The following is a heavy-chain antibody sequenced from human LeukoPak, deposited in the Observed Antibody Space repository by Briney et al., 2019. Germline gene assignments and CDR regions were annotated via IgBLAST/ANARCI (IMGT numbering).Heavy chain of an antibody. D-gene: IGHD3-22*01. Sequence: GGSLRLSCAASGFTFSSYAMSWVRQAPGKGLEWVSAISGSGGSTYYADSVKGRFTISRDNSKNTLYLQMNSLRAEDTAVYSCAKYDSSGPKAFDIWGQGTMVTVSS. CDR3: AKYDSSGPKAFDI. J-gene: IGHJ3*02. V-gene: IGHV3-23*01. CDR1: GFTFSSYA. CDR2: ISGSGGST.